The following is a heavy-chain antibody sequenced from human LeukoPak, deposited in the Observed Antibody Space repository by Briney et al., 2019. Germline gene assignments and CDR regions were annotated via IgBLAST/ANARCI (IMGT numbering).Heavy chain of an antibody. CDR3: ARGPPPDFDY. Sequence: SETLSLTCTVSGDSISSYYWSWIRQPAGKGLEWIGRIHPSGSTNYNPSLKSRLTLSVHTSKNQFSLKLSSVTAADTAVYYCARGPPPDFDYWGRGTLVTVSS. V-gene: IGHV4-4*07. CDR1: GDSISSYY. J-gene: IGHJ4*02. CDR2: IHPSGST.